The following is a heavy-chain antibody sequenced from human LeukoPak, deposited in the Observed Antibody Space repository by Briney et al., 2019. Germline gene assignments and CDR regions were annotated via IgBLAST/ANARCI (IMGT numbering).Heavy chain of an antibody. Sequence: ASVKVSCKASGYTFTGYYMHWMRQAPGQGLEWMGWINPNSGGTNYAQKFQGRVTMTRDTSISTAYMELSRLRSDDTAVYYCARDRRHCSSTSCLYTSGRFYNWFDPWGQGTLVTVSS. J-gene: IGHJ5*02. V-gene: IGHV1-2*02. CDR3: ARDRRHCSSTSCLYTSGRFYNWFDP. CDR2: INPNSGGT. CDR1: GYTFTGYY. D-gene: IGHD2-2*01.